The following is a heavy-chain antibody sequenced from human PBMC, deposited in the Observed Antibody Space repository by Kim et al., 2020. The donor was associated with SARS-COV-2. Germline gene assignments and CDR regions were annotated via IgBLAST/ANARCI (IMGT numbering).Heavy chain of an antibody. Sequence: GGSLRLSCAASGFTFSSYAMHWVRQAPGKGLGGLGVILLGGCNKYYADSVKGRFTISRDNSKNTLYLQMNSLRAEDTAVYYCARGASGSYFYFDYWGQGTLVTVSS. CDR3: ARGASGSYFYFDY. D-gene: IGHD1-26*01. CDR2: ILLGGCNK. CDR1: GFTFSSYA. V-gene: IGHV3-30-3*01. J-gene: IGHJ4*02.